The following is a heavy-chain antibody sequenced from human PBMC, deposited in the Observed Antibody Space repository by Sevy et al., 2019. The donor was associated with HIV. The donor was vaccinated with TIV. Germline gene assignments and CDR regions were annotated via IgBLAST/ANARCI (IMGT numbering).Heavy chain of an antibody. D-gene: IGHD3-3*01. Sequence: GASVKVSCKASGYTFTSYGISWVRQAPGQGLEWMGWISAYNGNTNYAQKLQGRVTMTTDTSTSTAYMELRSLRSDDTAVYYCARDLLWSRSGYYAISDYWGQGTLVTVSS. V-gene: IGHV1-18*01. CDR3: ARDLLWSRSGYYAISDY. CDR2: ISAYNGNT. CDR1: GYTFTSYG. J-gene: IGHJ4*02.